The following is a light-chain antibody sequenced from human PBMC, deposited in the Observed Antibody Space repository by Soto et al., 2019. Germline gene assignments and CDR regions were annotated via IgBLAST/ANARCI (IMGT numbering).Light chain of an antibody. CDR2: LGS. CDR1: QSLLHSNGYNY. V-gene: IGKV2-28*01. CDR3: MQVLQTPLT. Sequence: DIVMTQSPLSLPVTPGEPASISCTSSQSLLHSNGYNYLDWYLQKPGQSPQLLIYLGSNRASGVPDRFSGSGSGTDFTLTISRVEAEDVGVYYCMQVLQTPLTFGPGTKVDIK. J-gene: IGKJ3*01.